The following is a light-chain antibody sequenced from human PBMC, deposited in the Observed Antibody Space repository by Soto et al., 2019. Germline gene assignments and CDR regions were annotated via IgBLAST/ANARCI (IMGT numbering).Light chain of an antibody. CDR1: NIGSKS. Sequence: SYELTQPPSVSVAPGQTARITCGGNNIGSKSVHWYQQKPGQAPVLVVYDDSYRPSGIPERFSGSNSGNTATLTISRVEAGDEADYYCQVWDSSSDHPNWVFGGGTKLTVL. CDR3: QVWDSSSDHPNWV. V-gene: IGLV3-21*02. CDR2: DDS. J-gene: IGLJ3*02.